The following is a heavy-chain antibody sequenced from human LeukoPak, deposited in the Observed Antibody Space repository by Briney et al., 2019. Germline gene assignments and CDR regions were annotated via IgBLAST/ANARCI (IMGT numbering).Heavy chain of an antibody. J-gene: IGHJ4*02. CDR1: GGSISSYY. CDR2: IYYSGST. CDR3: ARGYHVSGCDWFDY. D-gene: IGHD5-12*01. Sequence: SETLSLTCTVSGGSISSYYWSWIRQPPGKGLEWIGYIYYSGSTNYNPSLKSRVTISVDTSKNQFSLKLSSVTAADTAVYYCARGYHVSGCDWFDYWGQGTLVTVSS. V-gene: IGHV4-59*01.